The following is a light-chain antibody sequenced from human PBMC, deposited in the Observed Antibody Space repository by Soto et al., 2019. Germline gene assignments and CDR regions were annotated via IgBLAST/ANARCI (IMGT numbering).Light chain of an antibody. V-gene: IGLV1-40*01. Sequence: QSVLTQPPSVSGAQGQRVTISCTGSSSKIGAGYDVHWYQQRPGTAPKLLIYNNNNRPSGVPDRFSGSKSGTSASLAITGLQAEDEADYYCQSYDSSLSGSLFGGGTNFTVL. CDR2: NNN. CDR1: SSKIGAGYD. CDR3: QSYDSSLSGSL. J-gene: IGLJ2*01.